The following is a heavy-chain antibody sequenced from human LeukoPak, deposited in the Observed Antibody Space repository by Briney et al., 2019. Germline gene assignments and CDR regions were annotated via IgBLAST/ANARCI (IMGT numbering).Heavy chain of an antibody. J-gene: IGHJ4*02. Sequence: SETLSLTCTVSGGSIGSYYWSWIRQPAGKGLEWIGRIYTSGSTNYNPSLKSRLTISVDTSKNQFSLKLSSVTAADTAVYYCARATVTTIGDYFDYWGQGTLVTVSS. V-gene: IGHV4-4*07. CDR1: GGSIGSYY. D-gene: IGHD4-11*01. CDR2: IYTSGST. CDR3: ARATVTTIGDYFDY.